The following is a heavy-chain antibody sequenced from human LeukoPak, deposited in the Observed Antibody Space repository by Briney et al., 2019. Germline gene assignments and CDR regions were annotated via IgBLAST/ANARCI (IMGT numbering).Heavy chain of an antibody. CDR2: IYTSGST. Sequence: SETLSLTCTVSGGSISSYYWSWIRQPAGKGLEWIGRIYTSGSTNYNPSLKSRVTMSVDTSKNQFSLKLSSVTAADTAVYYCARTPGYSGYDFPEYFQHWGQGTLVTVSS. CDR1: GGSISSYY. D-gene: IGHD5-12*01. CDR3: ARTPGYSGYDFPEYFQH. J-gene: IGHJ1*01. V-gene: IGHV4-4*07.